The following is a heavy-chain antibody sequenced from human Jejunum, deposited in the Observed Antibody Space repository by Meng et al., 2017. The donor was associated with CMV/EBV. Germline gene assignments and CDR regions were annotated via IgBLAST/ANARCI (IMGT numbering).Heavy chain of an antibody. CDR3: ARWGTFYYDSSGSYFFDF. Sequence: TRGSHWGWLRQPPGKGLEWIGSISHSGSPYYNPSLKSRVTISVDTSKNQFSLKLSSVTAADTAVYYCARWGTFYYDSSGSYFFDFWGQGTRVTVSS. J-gene: IGHJ4*02. V-gene: IGHV4-38-2*01. D-gene: IGHD3-22*01. CDR1: TRGSH. CDR2: ISHSGSP.